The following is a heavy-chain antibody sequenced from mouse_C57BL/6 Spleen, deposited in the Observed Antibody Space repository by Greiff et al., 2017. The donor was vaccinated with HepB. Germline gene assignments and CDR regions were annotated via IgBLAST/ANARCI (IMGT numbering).Heavy chain of an antibody. V-gene: IGHV7-3*01. CDR3: ARSCNYEDYYAMDY. CDR2: IRNKANGYTT. J-gene: IGHJ4*01. Sequence: EVQLVESGGGLVQPGGSLSLSCAASGFTFTDYYMSWVRQPPGKALEWLGFIRNKANGYTTEYSASVKGRFTISRDNSQSILYLQMNALRAEDSATYYCARSCNYEDYYAMDYWGQGTSVTVSS. CDR1: GFTFTDYY. D-gene: IGHD2-1*01.